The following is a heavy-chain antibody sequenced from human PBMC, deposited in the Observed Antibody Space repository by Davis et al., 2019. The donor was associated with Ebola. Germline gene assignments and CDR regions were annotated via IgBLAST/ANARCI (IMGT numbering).Heavy chain of an antibody. CDR2: ISSSSSYI. D-gene: IGHD1-26*01. CDR1: GFTFSSYS. Sequence: GESLKISCAASGFTFSSYSMNWVRQAPGKGLEWVSSISSSSSYIYYADSVKGRFTISRDNAKNSLYLQMNSLRAEDTAVYYCARGGASGSPGLFDYWGQGTLVTVSS. J-gene: IGHJ4*02. V-gene: IGHV3-21*01. CDR3: ARGGASGSPGLFDY.